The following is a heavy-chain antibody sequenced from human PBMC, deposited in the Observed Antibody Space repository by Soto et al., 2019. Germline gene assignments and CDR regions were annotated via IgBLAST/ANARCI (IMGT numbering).Heavy chain of an antibody. CDR1: VFTFITYA. CDR2: ISANGQGI. Sequence: GWSLRLSCASSVFTFITYALSWVRQAPGKGLEWVSAISANGQGIYYADSVRGRFTISRDNSKNTIFLHMDSLRAEDTAVYYCAKDRNYPRDQFHYWGQGTLVTVSS. J-gene: IGHJ4*02. V-gene: IGHV3-23*01. D-gene: IGHD1-7*01. CDR3: AKDRNYPRDQFHY.